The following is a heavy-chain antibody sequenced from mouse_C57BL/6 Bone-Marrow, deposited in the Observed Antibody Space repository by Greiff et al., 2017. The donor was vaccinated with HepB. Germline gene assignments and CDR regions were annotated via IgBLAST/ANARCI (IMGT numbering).Heavy chain of an antibody. CDR3: ARDYYGSSSGFGY. J-gene: IGHJ2*01. V-gene: IGHV3-1*01. Sequence: EVQVVESGPGMVKPSQSLSLTCTVTGYSITSGYDWHWIRHFPGNKLEWMGYISYSGSTNYNPSLKSRISITHDTSKNHFFLKLNSVTTEDTATYYCARDYYGSSSGFGYWGQGTTLTVSS. D-gene: IGHD1-1*01. CDR1: GYSITSGYD. CDR2: ISYSGST.